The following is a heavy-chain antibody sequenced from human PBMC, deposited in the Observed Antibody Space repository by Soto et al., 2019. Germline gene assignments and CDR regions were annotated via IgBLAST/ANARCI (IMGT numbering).Heavy chain of an antibody. J-gene: IGHJ4*02. D-gene: IGHD3-16*02. CDR2: IYYSGST. CDR1: GGSISSYY. V-gene: IGHV4-59*01. CDR3: AREVSLSSSYFDY. Sequence: SETLSLTCTVSGGSISSYYWSWILQPPGKGLAWIGYIYYSGSTNYHPCRKSRVTISVDTSKNQFSLKLSSVTAADTAVYYCAREVSLSSSYFDYWGQGTLVTVSS.